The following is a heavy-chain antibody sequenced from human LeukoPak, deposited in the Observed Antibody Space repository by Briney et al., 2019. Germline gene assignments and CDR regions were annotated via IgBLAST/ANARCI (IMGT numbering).Heavy chain of an antibody. D-gene: IGHD3-16*01. J-gene: IGHJ3*02. CDR3: AREEGGMGGGAFDI. Sequence: ASVKVSCKASGGTFSSYAISWVRQAPGQGLEWMGWISAYNGNTNYAQKLQGRVTVTTDTSTSTAYMELRSLRSDDTAVYYCAREEGGMGGGAFDIWGQGTMVTVSS. CDR2: ISAYNGNT. CDR1: GGTFSSYA. V-gene: IGHV1-18*01.